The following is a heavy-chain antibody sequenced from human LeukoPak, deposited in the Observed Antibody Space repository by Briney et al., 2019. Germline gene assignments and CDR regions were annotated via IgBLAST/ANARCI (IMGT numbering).Heavy chain of an antibody. CDR3: ARQGDTASHFSQDC. CDR1: GGSINSYY. Sequence: SDTLSLTCTFSGGSINSYYWCWVRQPAGKGLELIGRIYTTWSTKYNPPLKSRVTMSIDTSKNQSSLNRNTVTAADTAIYYCARQGDTASHFSQDCWGEGTLVTVSS. J-gene: IGHJ4*02. D-gene: IGHD1-26*01. CDR2: IYTTWST. V-gene: IGHV4-4*07.